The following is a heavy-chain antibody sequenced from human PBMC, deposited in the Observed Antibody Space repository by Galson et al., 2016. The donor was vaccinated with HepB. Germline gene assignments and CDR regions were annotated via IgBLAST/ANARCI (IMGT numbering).Heavy chain of an antibody. CDR1: GGSISSGPHF. D-gene: IGHD3-10*01. CDR3: EKGYGSGGSGFDS. Sequence: TLSLTCTVSGGSISSGPHFWNWIRQHAGKGLEWIGYLSYSGTTYYNPSLLSRVSLSLDRSKNHFSLRLNSVTAADTAVYYCEKGYGSGGSGFDSWGQGIPVTVSS. V-gene: IGHV4-31*03. CDR2: LSYSGTT. J-gene: IGHJ4*02.